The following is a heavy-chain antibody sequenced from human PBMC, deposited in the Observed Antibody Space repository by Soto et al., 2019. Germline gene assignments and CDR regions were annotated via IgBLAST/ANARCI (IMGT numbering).Heavy chain of an antibody. CDR1: GYSFTSYW. V-gene: IGHV5-51*01. CDR2: IYPGDSDT. Sequence: GESLKISCKGSGYSFTSYWIGWVSQMPGKGLEWMGIIYPGDSDTRYSPSFQGQVTISADKSISTAYLQWSSLKASDTAMYYCARTGRYCSSTSCFPDYYYGMDVWGQGTTVTVSS. D-gene: IGHD2-2*01. CDR3: ARTGRYCSSTSCFPDYYYGMDV. J-gene: IGHJ6*02.